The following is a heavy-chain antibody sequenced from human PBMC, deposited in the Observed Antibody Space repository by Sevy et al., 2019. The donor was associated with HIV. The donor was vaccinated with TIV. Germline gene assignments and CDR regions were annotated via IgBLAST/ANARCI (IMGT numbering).Heavy chain of an antibody. Sequence: ASVKVSCKASGGTFSRHAISWVRQAPGQGLEWMGGIIPIFGRGNYGQQFRGRVTITADESTSTVYMELSSLRSDDTAVYYCAKGRDDIVAVPAVRLYYQNGMDVWGQGTTVTVSS. CDR2: IIPIFGRG. D-gene: IGHD2-2*01. CDR1: GGTFSRHA. J-gene: IGHJ6*02. CDR3: AKGRDDIVAVPAVRLYYQNGMDV. V-gene: IGHV1-69*13.